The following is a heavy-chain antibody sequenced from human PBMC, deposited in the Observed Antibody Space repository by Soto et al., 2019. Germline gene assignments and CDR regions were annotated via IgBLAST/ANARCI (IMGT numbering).Heavy chain of an antibody. V-gene: IGHV1-18*01. D-gene: IGHD3-9*01. CDR3: ARDGSTYYDVLTGYSHWYFDL. CDR1: GYTFISYG. CDR2: ISAYNGNT. Sequence: QVQLVQSGAEVKKPGASLKVSCKASGYTFISYGISWVRQAPEQGLGWLGWISAYNGNTNYAQKVQGRVTMTTDTSTNTAYMELRSLRSDDTAVYYCARDGSTYYDVLTGYSHWYFDLWGRGTLVTVSS. J-gene: IGHJ2*01.